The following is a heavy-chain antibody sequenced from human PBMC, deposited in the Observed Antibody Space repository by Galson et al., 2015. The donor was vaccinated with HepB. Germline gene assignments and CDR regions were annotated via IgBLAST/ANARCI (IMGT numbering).Heavy chain of an antibody. Sequence: SLRLSCAASGFTFSSSSMNWVRQAPGKRLEWVSYISSKSSIIYYTDSVRGRFTISRDNARNSLYLQMSSLRAEDTAVYYCTSDHDISGYYDDYWGQGTLVTVSS. D-gene: IGHD3-22*01. CDR1: GFTFSSSS. J-gene: IGHJ4*02. CDR2: ISSKSSII. V-gene: IGHV3-48*01. CDR3: TSDHDISGYYDDY.